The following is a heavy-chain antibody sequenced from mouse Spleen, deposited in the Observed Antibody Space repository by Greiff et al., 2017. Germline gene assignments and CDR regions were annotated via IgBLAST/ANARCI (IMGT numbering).Heavy chain of an antibody. D-gene: IGHD1-2*01. V-gene: IGHV5-4*02. CDR2: ISDGGSYT. CDR3: ARAPSTATAMDY. CDR1: GFTFSDYY. Sequence: EVKVEESGGGLVKPGGSLKLSCAASGFTFSDYYMYWVRQTPEKRLEWVATISDGGSYTYYPDSVKGRFTISRDNAKNNLYLQMSSLKSEDTAMYYCARAPSTATAMDYWGQGTSVTVSS. J-gene: IGHJ4*01.